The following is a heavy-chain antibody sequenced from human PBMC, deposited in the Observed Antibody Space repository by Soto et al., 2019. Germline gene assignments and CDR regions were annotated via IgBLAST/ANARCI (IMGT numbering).Heavy chain of an antibody. V-gene: IGHV3-7*01. D-gene: IGHD6-13*01. CDR3: ATVPWTAAAS. Sequence: EVQLVESGGGLVQPGGSLRLSCAASGFTFSSNWMNWVRQAPGKGLEWVANIKPDGSEQDYVESVKGRFTISRDNAKNSVHLQMNSLRAEDTAVYYCATVPWTAAASWGQGTLVTVSS. CDR1: GFTFSSNW. J-gene: IGHJ5*02. CDR2: IKPDGSEQ.